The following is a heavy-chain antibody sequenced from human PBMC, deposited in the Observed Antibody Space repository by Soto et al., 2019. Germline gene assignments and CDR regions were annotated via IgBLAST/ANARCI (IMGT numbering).Heavy chain of an antibody. CDR1: GGSFSGYY. V-gene: IGHV4-34*01. Sequence: SETLSLTCAGYGGSFSGYYWSWIRQPPGKGLEWIGEINHSGSTNYNPSLKSRVTISVDTSKNQFALKLSSVTAADTAVYYCARGLRITMVRGTKRNGNWFDPWGQGTLVTVSS. J-gene: IGHJ5*02. CDR3: ARGLRITMVRGTKRNGNWFDP. CDR2: INHSGST. D-gene: IGHD3-10*01.